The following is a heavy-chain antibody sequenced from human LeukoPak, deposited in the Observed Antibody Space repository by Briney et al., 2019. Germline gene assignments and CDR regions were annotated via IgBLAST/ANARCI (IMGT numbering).Heavy chain of an antibody. CDR1: GGSISSDYYY. V-gene: IGHV4-61*10. CDR2: IYYSGST. D-gene: IGHD3-22*01. CDR3: ARRRVDRSGYDAFDI. J-gene: IGHJ3*02. Sequence: SETLSLTCTVSGGSISSDYYYWSWIRQPAEKGLEWIGYIYYSGSTNYNPSLNSRVNILIDTSKNQFSLKLGSVTAADTAVYYCARRRVDRSGYDAFDIWGQGTMVTVSS.